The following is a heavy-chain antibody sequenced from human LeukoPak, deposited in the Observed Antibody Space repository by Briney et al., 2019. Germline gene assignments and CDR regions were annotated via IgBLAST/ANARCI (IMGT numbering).Heavy chain of an antibody. D-gene: IGHD6-19*01. J-gene: IGHJ4*02. CDR3: AARPTDAPVAPSDY. Sequence: PGGSLRLSCAASGFTFSSYAMSWVRQAPGKGLEWVSAISGSGGSTYYADSVKGRFTISRDNSKNTLYLQMNSLRVDDTATYYCAARPTDAPVAPSDYWGQGTLVTVSS. CDR1: GFTFSSYA. CDR2: ISGSGGST. V-gene: IGHV3-23*01.